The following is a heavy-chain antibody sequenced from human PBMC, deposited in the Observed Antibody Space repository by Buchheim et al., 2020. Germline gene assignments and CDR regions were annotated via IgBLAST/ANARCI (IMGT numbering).Heavy chain of an antibody. CDR3: ARNPPSGSPTRFWFFDR. CDR1: GYTFTSYG. CDR2: ISAYNGDT. Sequence: QVQLVQSGGEVKKPGASVKVSCKASGYTFTSYGISWVRQAPGQGLEWMGWISAYNGDTRYAQNLQGRVTVTKDTSTSTVYLELTSLRFDDTAVYYCARNPPSGSPTRFWFFDRWGRGTL. V-gene: IGHV1-18*01. D-gene: IGHD1-26*01. J-gene: IGHJ2*01.